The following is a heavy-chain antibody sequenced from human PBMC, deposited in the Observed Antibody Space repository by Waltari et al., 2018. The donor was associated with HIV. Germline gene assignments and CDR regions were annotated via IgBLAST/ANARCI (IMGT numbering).Heavy chain of an antibody. Sequence: QVTLRESGPALLKPTQTLTLTCTFSGFSLSTSGMCVSWIRQPPGKALEWLALIDWDDDKYFRTTLKARLIISKDTSKNQVVLTMTNIDPVDTGPYYCAPIGITGTNRHDYWGQGTLVNGSS. V-gene: IGHV2-70*01. J-gene: IGHJ4*01. CDR2: IDWDDDK. CDR1: GFSLSTSGMC. CDR3: APIGITGTNRHDY. D-gene: IGHD1-7*01.